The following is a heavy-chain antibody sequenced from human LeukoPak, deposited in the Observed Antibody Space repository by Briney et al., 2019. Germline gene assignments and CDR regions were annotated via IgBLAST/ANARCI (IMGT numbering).Heavy chain of an antibody. J-gene: IGHJ6*03. D-gene: IGHD2-2*01. Sequence: ASVKVSCKASGYTFTSYDINWVRQATGQGLEWMGWMNPNSGNTGYAQKFQGRVTMTRDMSTSTVYMELSSLRSEDTAGYYGARDTAPRLSGYSYYSMDVWGKGTTVTVSS. V-gene: IGHV1-8*01. CDR3: ARDTAPRLSGYSYYSMDV. CDR2: MNPNSGNT. CDR1: GYTFTSYD.